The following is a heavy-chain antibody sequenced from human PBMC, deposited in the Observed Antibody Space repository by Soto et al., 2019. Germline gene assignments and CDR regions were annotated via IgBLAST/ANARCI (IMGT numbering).Heavy chain of an antibody. V-gene: IGHV1-18*01. CDR3: ARAFPRFFSGGSCYLSYYYYYGMDV. D-gene: IGHD2-15*01. CDR2: ISAYTGNT. Sequence: ASVKVSCKASGYIFNSFGISWVRQAPGQGLEWMGWISAYTGNTKYAQNFQGRVTMTTDTSTSTAYMELRSLRSEDTAVYYCARAFPRFFSGGSCYLSYYYYYGMDVWGQGTTVTVSS. J-gene: IGHJ6*02. CDR1: GYIFNSFG.